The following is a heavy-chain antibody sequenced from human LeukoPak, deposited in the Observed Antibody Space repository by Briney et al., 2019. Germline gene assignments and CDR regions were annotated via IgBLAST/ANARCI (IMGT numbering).Heavy chain of an antibody. J-gene: IGHJ5*02. CDR3: ARSRFGYQLLSTLFDP. Sequence: PGGSLRLSCAASGFTFSSYAMHWVRQAPSKGLEWVAVISYDGSNKYYADSVKGRFTISRDNSKNTLYLQMNSLRAEDTAVYYCARSRFGYQLLSTLFDPWGQGTLVTVSS. D-gene: IGHD2-2*01. CDR1: GFTFSSYA. CDR2: ISYDGSNK. V-gene: IGHV3-30*04.